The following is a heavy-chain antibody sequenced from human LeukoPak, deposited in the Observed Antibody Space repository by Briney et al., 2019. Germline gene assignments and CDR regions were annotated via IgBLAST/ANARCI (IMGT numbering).Heavy chain of an antibody. Sequence: GGSLRLSCAASGFSFRNSWMSWVRQAPGKGLEWVANIRQDGNEIYYMDSVKGRFTISRDNAKKSLYLQMNLLRAEDTAVYFCARWSTTPDTEAGDYWGQGTLVTVSS. J-gene: IGHJ4*02. CDR3: ARWSTTPDTEAGDY. CDR2: IRQDGNEI. CDR1: GFSFRNSW. V-gene: IGHV3-7*01. D-gene: IGHD1/OR15-1a*01.